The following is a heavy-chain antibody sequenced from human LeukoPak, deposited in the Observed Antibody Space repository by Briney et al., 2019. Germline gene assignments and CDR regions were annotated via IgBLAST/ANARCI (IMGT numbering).Heavy chain of an antibody. D-gene: IGHD1-26*01. J-gene: IGHJ4*02. CDR3: ARWGELLDYFDY. CDR2: IYYSGST. Sequence: SETLSLTCTVSGGSISSHYWSWIRQPPGKGLEWIGYIYYSGSTNYNPSLKSRVTISVDTSKNQLSLKLSSVTAADTAVYYCARWGELLDYFDYWGQGTLVTVSS. V-gene: IGHV4-59*11. CDR1: GGSISSHY.